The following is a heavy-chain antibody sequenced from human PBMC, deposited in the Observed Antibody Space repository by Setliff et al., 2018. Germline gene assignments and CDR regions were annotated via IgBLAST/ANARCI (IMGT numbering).Heavy chain of an antibody. CDR2: ISDSSFHI. CDR1: GFTFSSYW. D-gene: IGHD6-25*01. V-gene: IGHV3-21*01. Sequence: PGGSLRLSCAASGFTFSSYWMSWVRQAPGKGLEWVSSISDSSFHIYYSDSVKGRFTISRDNVKNSLYLQMNSLRADDTAVYYCARSAANGGHDPFDNRGQGTLVTVSS. CDR3: ARSAANGGHDPFDN. J-gene: IGHJ3*02.